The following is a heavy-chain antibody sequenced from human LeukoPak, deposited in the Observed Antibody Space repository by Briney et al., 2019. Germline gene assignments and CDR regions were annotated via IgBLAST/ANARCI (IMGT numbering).Heavy chain of an antibody. Sequence: ASVKVSCKASGYTFTGYYMHWVRQAPGQGLEWMGWINPNSGGTNYAQKFQGRVTMTRNTSINTAYMELSRLRSDDTAVYYCARSRSGSYNAFDIWGQGTMVTVSS. D-gene: IGHD1-26*01. V-gene: IGHV1-2*02. CDR2: INPNSGGT. CDR3: ARSRSGSYNAFDI. CDR1: GYTFTGYY. J-gene: IGHJ3*02.